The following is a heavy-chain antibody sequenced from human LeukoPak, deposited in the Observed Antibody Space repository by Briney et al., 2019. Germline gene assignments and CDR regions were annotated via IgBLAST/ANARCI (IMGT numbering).Heavy chain of an antibody. Sequence: SETLSLTCAVYGGSFSSYYWGWIRQPPGKGLEWIGSIYYSGSTYYNPSLKSRVTISVDTSKNQFSLKLSSVTAADTAVYYCARVYSSGYYYYYYYMDVWGKGTTVTVSS. CDR3: ARVYSSGYYYYYYYMDV. V-gene: IGHV4-39*07. CDR2: IYYSGST. D-gene: IGHD3-22*01. CDR1: GGSFSSYY. J-gene: IGHJ6*03.